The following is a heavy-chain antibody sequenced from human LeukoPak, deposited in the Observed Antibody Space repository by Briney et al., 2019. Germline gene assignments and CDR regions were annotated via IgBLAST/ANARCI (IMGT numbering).Heavy chain of an antibody. CDR1: GFTCSNYG. CDR3: AGGDAAMVNLLY. J-gene: IGHJ4*02. V-gene: IGHV3-33*01. D-gene: IGHD5-18*01. Sequence: PGRSLRLSCAASGFTCSNYGMHWVRQAPGKGLEWVAIIWYDGSHTYYADSVKGRFTISRDNSKSSLYLQMNSLRVEDTALYYCAGGDAAMVNLLYWGQGTLVTVAS. CDR2: IWYDGSHT.